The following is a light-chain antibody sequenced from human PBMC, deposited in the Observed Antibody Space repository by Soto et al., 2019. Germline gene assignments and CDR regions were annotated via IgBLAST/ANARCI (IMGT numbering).Light chain of an antibody. CDR3: QHYNNWPT. CDR2: DAS. CDR1: QSVRSN. J-gene: IGKJ1*01. Sequence: ESVLTLFPATLSVSPGESATLSCRASQSVRSNLAWYQQRPGQAPRLLIYDASTRATDTPARFSGSGSGTDFTLTISSLQSEDFAVYYCQHYNNWPTFGLGTNVDIK. V-gene: IGKV3-15*01.